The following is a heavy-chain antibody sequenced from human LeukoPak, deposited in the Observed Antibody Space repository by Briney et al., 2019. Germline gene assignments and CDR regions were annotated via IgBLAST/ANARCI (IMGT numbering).Heavy chain of an antibody. D-gene: IGHD3-10*01. V-gene: IGHV4-39*01. CDR2: IYYSGST. J-gene: IGHJ6*03. CDR3: ARRVTYGSGSYLVRYYYYMDV. Sequence: PSETLSLTCTVSGGSISSSSYYWGWIRQPPGKGLEWIGSIYYSGSTYYNPSLKSRVTISVDTSKNQFSLKLSSVTAADTAVYYCARRVTYGSGSYLVRYYYYMDVWGKGTTVTVSS. CDR1: GGSISSSSYY.